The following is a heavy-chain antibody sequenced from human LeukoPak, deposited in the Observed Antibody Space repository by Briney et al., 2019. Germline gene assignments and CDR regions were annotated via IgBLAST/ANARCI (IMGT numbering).Heavy chain of an antibody. J-gene: IGHJ6*04. CDR1: GFAFSSYN. CDR2: ISSGSGYM. V-gene: IGHV3-21*01. D-gene: IGHD2-2*02. CDR3: AKVSLYGSEGMDV. Sequence: PGGSLRLTCAVSGFAFSSYNMNWVRQSPGKGLEWVSSISSGSGYMYYADSVKGRFTISRDNAKNSLYLEMSSLRAEDTAVYYCAKVSLYGSEGMDVWGKGTTVTVSS.